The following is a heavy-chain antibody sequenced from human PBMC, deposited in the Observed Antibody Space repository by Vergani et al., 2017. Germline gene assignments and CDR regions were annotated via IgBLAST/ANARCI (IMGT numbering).Heavy chain of an antibody. V-gene: IGHV4-59*10. Sequence: QVQLQQWGAGLLKPSETLSLTCAVYGGSFSGYYWSWIRQPPGKGLEWIGRIYTSGSSNYNPSLMSRVTMSVDTSKNQFSLKLSSVTAADTAVYYCAMSSGWPYFDYWGQGTLVTVSS. CDR1: GGSFSGYY. CDR2: IYTSGSS. D-gene: IGHD6-19*01. CDR3: AMSSGWPYFDY. J-gene: IGHJ4*02.